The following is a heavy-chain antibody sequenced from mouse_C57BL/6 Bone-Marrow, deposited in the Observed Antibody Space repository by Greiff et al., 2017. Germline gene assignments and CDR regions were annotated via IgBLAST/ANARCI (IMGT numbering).Heavy chain of an antibody. Sequence: VQLQQSGAELVRPGASVTLSCKASGYTFTDYEMHWVKQTPVHGLEWIGAIDPETGGTAYNQKFKGKAILTADKSSSTAYMELRSLTSGDSAVYYCTRSGSNYVDWYFDVWGTGTTVTVSS. J-gene: IGHJ1*03. CDR1: GYTFTDYE. D-gene: IGHD2-5*01. CDR3: TRSGSNYVDWYFDV. V-gene: IGHV1-15*01. CDR2: IDPETGGT.